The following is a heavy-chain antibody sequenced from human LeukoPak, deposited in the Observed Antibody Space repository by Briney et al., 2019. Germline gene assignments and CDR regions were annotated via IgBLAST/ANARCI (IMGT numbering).Heavy chain of an antibody. J-gene: IGHJ5*02. CDR1: GGSVSSYY. CDR2: IYYSGST. Sequence: PSETLSLTSTVSGGSVSSYYWNWIRQPPGKGLEWIGYIYYSGSTNYNPSLKSRVTISVDTSKNQFSLKLSSVTAADTAVYYCARDLYTSGSGSYYNNWFDPWGQGTLVTVSS. CDR3: ARDLYTSGSGSYYNNWFDP. D-gene: IGHD3-10*01. V-gene: IGHV4-59*02.